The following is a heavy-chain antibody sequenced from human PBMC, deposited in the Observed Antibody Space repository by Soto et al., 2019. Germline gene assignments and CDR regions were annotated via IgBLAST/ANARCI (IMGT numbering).Heavy chain of an antibody. Sequence: EVRLLESGGGLVQPGGSLRLSCVASGFIISSYAMNWVRQAPGKGLEWVSFISGSGETTYFADSVKGRFTISRDNSKNTLYLQLNSLRAEDTAIYYCAKVRGGHHYDYWGQGTLVTVSS. V-gene: IGHV3-23*01. D-gene: IGHD5-12*01. CDR3: AKVRGGHHYDY. J-gene: IGHJ4*02. CDR2: ISGSGETT. CDR1: GFIISSYA.